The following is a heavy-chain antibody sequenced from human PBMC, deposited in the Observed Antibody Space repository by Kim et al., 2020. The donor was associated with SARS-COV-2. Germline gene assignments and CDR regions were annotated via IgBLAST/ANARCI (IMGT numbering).Heavy chain of an antibody. CDR3: ARGSSSWYGDYYYGMDV. D-gene: IGHD6-13*01. Sequence: LKSRVTISVDTSKNQFSLKLSSVTAADTAVYYCARGSSSWYGDYYYGMDVWGQGTTVTVSS. V-gene: IGHV4-39*01. J-gene: IGHJ6*02.